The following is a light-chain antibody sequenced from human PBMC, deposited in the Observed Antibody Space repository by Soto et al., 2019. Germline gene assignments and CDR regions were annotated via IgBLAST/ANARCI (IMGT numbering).Light chain of an antibody. CDR3: QVWDSSKV. CDR2: RDS. CDR1: NIGSKN. J-gene: IGLJ3*02. Sequence: SYELTQPLSVSVALGQTARITCGGNNIGSKNVHWYQQKPGQAPVLVIYRDSNRPSGIPERFSGSNSGNTATLTISRAQAGDEADYYCQVWDSSKVFGGGTQLTV. V-gene: IGLV3-9*01.